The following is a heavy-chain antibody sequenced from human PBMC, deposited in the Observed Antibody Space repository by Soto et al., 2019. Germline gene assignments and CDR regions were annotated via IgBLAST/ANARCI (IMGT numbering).Heavy chain of an antibody. CDR1: GTSFSGYY. CDR2: INYGGST. D-gene: IGHD2-2*01. CDR3: ARGRPFYAIDY. V-gene: IGHV4-34*01. Sequence: SETLSLTCAVSGTSFSGYYWSWIRQPPGKGLEWIAEINYGGSTNYNPSLKSRVTMSVDTSKNQFSLKVNSVTAADTAVYYCARGRPFYAIDYWGQGTLVTVAS. J-gene: IGHJ4*02.